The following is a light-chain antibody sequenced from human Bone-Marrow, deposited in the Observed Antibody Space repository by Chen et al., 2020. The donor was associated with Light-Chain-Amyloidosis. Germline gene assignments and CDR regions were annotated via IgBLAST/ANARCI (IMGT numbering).Light chain of an antibody. CDR3: SSYTITNTLV. J-gene: IGLJ1*01. CDR1: SSDVGGDNH. CDR2: EVT. Sequence: SALTQPASGSGFPGKSVTIPCTGTSSDVGGDNHVSWYQQHPDKAPKLMIYEVTNRPSWVPDRFSGSKSDNTASLTISGLQTEDEADYFCSSYTITNTLVFGGGTRVTVL. V-gene: IGLV2-14*01.